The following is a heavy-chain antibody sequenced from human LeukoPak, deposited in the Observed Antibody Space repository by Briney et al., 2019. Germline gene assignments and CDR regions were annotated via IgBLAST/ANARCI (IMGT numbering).Heavy chain of an antibody. Sequence: GGFLRLSWAVSGFTFSDYRTNWVRQAPGKGLEWVGRIKTKTDGGTSDDAAPVKGRFTISRDDSKNTLYLQMNSLKTEDTGVYYCTTATRYDSSGYQGFDYWGQGTLVTVSS. CDR1: GFTFSDYR. V-gene: IGHV3-15*01. D-gene: IGHD3-22*01. J-gene: IGHJ4*02. CDR2: IKTKTDGGTS. CDR3: TTATRYDSSGYQGFDY.